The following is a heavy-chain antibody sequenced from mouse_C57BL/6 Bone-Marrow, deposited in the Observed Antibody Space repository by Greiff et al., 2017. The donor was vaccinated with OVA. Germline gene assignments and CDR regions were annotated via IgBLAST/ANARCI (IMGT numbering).Heavy chain of an antibody. CDR2: IDPENGDT. D-gene: IGHD1-1*01. Sequence: VQLQPSGAELVRPGASVKLSCTASGFNIKDDYMHWVKQRPEQGLEWIGWIDPENGDTEYASKFQGKATITADTSSNTAYLQLSSLTSEDTAVYYCTTNYGNYWGQGTTLTVSS. CDR1: GFNIKDDY. CDR3: TTNYGNY. V-gene: IGHV14-4*01. J-gene: IGHJ2*01.